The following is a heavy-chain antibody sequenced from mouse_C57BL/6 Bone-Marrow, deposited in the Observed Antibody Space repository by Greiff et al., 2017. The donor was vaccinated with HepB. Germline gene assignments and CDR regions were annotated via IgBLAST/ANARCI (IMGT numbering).Heavy chain of an antibody. J-gene: IGHJ4*01. D-gene: IGHD2-4*01. CDR1: GFTFSSYT. V-gene: IGHV5-9*01. CDR3: ASTMITTRYYAMYY. CDR2: ISGGGGNT. Sequence: EVKVVESGGGLVKPGGSLKLSCAASGFTFSSYTMSWVRQTPEKRLEWVATISGGGGNTYYQDSVKGRFTISRDNAKNTLYLQMSSLRSEDTALYSCASTMITTRYYAMYYWGQGTSVTVSS.